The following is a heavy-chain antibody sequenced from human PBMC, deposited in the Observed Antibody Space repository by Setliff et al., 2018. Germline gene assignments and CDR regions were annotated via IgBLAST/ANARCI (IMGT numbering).Heavy chain of an antibody. Sequence: ASVKVSCKASGYTFTGYYMYWVRQAPGQGLEWMGRINPSSGATIYAQKFQCRVTMTSDTSISTAYMELGRLRSDDTAVYFCARDGGGDSGAFDIWGQGKMVTVSS. CDR1: GYTFTGYY. CDR3: ARDGGGDSGAFDI. J-gene: IGHJ3*02. D-gene: IGHD3-16*01. V-gene: IGHV1-2*06. CDR2: INPSSGAT.